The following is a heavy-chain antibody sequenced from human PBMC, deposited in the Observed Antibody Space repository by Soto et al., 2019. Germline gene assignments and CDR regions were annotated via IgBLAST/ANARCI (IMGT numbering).Heavy chain of an antibody. CDR2: VYDSGIT. Sequence: QVQLQESGPGLVKPSETLSLTCTVSGGSISGYYWSWIRQPPGRGLEWIGYVYDSGITNYSPSLKTRVTISVDSSKNQFSLKLSSVTVADTAVYYCAREGYSSGWYHFFDHWGQGTLVTVSS. J-gene: IGHJ4*02. D-gene: IGHD6-19*01. V-gene: IGHV4-59*01. CDR1: GGSISGYY. CDR3: AREGYSSGWYHFFDH.